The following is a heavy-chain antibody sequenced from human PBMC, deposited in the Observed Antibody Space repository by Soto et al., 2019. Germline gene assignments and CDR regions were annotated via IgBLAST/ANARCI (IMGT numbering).Heavy chain of an antibody. Sequence: TGGSLRLSCAASGFTFSSYAMSWVRQAPGKGLEWVSAISGSGGSTYYADSVKGRFTISRDNSKNTLYLQMNSLRAEDTAVYYCAKGDRNGPGDFIYPALDYWGQGTLVTVSS. CDR1: GFTFSSYA. D-gene: IGHD2-15*01. J-gene: IGHJ4*02. V-gene: IGHV3-23*01. CDR3: AKGDRNGPGDFIYPALDY. CDR2: ISGSGGST.